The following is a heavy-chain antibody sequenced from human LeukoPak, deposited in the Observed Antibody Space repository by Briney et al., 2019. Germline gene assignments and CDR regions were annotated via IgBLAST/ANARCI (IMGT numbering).Heavy chain of an antibody. V-gene: IGHV7-4-1*02. J-gene: IGHJ4*02. D-gene: IGHD6-13*01. CDR3: ARVVGLVPVALPRWDFDY. CDR2: INTNTGNP. CDR1: GYTFTSYA. Sequence: GASVKVSCRASGYTFTSYAMNWVRQAPGQGLEWMGWINTNTGNPTYAQGFTGRFVFSLDTSVSTAYLQISSLKAEDTAVYYCARVVGLVPVALPRWDFDYWGQGTLVTVSS.